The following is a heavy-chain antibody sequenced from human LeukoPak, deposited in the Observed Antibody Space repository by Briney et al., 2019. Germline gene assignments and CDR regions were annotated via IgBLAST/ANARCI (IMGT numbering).Heavy chain of an antibody. CDR3: ARDSSSGWYPAKL. Sequence: GGSLRLSCVAAEFTFNKYWMHWVRQAPGKGLEWVSSISSSSSYIYYADSVKGRFTISRDNAKNSLYLQMNSLRAEDTAVYYCARDSSSGWYPAKLWGQGTLVTVSS. CDR1: EFTFNKYW. D-gene: IGHD6-19*01. CDR2: ISSSSSYI. J-gene: IGHJ4*02. V-gene: IGHV3-21*01.